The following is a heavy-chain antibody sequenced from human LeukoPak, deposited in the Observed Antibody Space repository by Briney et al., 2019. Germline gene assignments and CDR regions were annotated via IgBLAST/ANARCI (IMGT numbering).Heavy chain of an antibody. CDR1: GFTFSSYA. J-gene: IGHJ3*02. V-gene: IGHV3-64*01. CDR2: ISSNGGST. D-gene: IGHD6-13*01. CDR3: ARAVAADDSAFDI. Sequence: GGSLRLSCAASGFTFSSYAMHWVRQAPGKGLEYVSAISSNGGSTYYANSVKGRFTISRDNSKNTLYLQMRSLRAEDMAVYYCARAVAADDSAFDIWGQGTMVTVSS.